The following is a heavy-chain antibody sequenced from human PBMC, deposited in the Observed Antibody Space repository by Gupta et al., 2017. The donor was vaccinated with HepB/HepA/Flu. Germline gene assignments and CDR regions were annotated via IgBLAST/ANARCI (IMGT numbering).Heavy chain of an antibody. CDR2: ISGSGGST. J-gene: IGHJ4*02. V-gene: IGHV3-23*01. CDR3: AKDKAMVTVSSLMDY. CDR1: GFTFSSYA. D-gene: IGHD4-23*01. Sequence: EVQLLESGGGLVQPGGSLRLSCAASGFTFSSYAMSWVRQAPGKGLEWVSAISGSGGSTYYADSVKGRCTISRDNSKNTLYLQMNSRRAEDTAVDDCAKDKAMVTVSSLMDYWGQGTRVTVA.